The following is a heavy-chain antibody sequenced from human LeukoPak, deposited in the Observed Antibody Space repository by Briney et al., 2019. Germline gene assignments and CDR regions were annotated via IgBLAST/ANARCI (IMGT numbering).Heavy chain of an antibody. J-gene: IGHJ4*02. CDR1: GYTFTRYY. CDR3: AKGYCSGGTCYSYDY. D-gene: IGHD2-15*01. CDR2: INASVCST. Sequence: GGSVKVSCTASGYTFTRYYMHWVRQAPGQGLEWMGIINASVCSTSYAQNFQGRVTMPRDTCTSTVYMKLNSLRSEDTAVYYCAKGYCSGGTCYSYDYWGQGTLVTVS. V-gene: IGHV1-46*01.